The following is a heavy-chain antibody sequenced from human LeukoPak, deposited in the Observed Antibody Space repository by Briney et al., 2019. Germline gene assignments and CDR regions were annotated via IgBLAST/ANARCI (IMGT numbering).Heavy chain of an antibody. CDR1: GYTFTSYD. D-gene: IGHD1-14*01. CDR2: INPNSGGT. J-gene: IGHJ6*03. CDR3: ALTLSLYYYYYMDV. Sequence: GASVKVSCKASGYTFTSYDINWVRQATGQGLEWMGWINPNSGGTNYAQKFQGRVTMTRDTSISTAYMELSRLRSDDTAVYYCALTLSLYYYYYMDVWGKGTTVTVSS. V-gene: IGHV1-2*02.